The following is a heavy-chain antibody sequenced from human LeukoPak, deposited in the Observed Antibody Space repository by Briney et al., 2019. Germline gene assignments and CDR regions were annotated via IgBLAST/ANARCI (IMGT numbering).Heavy chain of an antibody. V-gene: IGHV3-30*04. J-gene: IGHJ4*02. CDR1: GFTFSSYA. CDR2: ISYDGSNK. CDR3: AKIAPDYDILTGYYPDY. D-gene: IGHD3-9*01. Sequence: PGRSLRLSCAASGFTFSSYAMHWVRQAPGKGLEWVAVISYDGSNKYYADSVKGRFTISRDNSKNTLYLQMNSLRAEDTAVYYCAKIAPDYDILTGYYPDYWGQGTLVTVSS.